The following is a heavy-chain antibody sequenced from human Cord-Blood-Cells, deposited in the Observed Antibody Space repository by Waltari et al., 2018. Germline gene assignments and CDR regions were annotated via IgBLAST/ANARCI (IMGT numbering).Heavy chain of an antibody. CDR1: VGSFSGYY. Sequence: QVQLQQWGAGLLKPSATLSLTCALYVGSFSGYYCSWIRPPPGKGLEWFGEINHSGSTNYNPSLKSRVTISVDTSKNQFSLKLSSVTAADTAVYYCARVIFVTAMAYFDYWGQGTLVTVSS. CDR2: INHSGST. CDR3: ARVIFVTAMAYFDY. V-gene: IGHV4-34*01. D-gene: IGHD5-18*01. J-gene: IGHJ4*02.